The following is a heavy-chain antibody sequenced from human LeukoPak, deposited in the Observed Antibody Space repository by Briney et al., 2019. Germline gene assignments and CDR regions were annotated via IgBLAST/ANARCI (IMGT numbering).Heavy chain of an antibody. CDR3: ARDGSGSYGFDY. CDR1: GGSISNSSYY. D-gene: IGHD3-10*01. Sequence: PSETLSLTCTVSGGSISNSSYYLGWIRQPPGKGLEWIGSIYYSGSTYYNPSLKSRVTISVDTSKNQFSLKLSSVTAADTAVYYCARDGSGSYGFDYWGQGTLVTVSS. V-gene: IGHV4-39*07. CDR2: IYYSGST. J-gene: IGHJ4*02.